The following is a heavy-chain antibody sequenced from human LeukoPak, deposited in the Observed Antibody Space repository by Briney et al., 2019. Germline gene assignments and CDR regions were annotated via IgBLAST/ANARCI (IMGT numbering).Heavy chain of an antibody. J-gene: IGHJ4*02. V-gene: IGHV4-59*08. CDR3: ARYGSGSVFDY. CDR2: IYYSGST. CDR1: GGSISSYY. Sequence: SETLSLTCTVSGGSISSYYRSWIRQPPGKGLEWIGYIYYSGSTNYNPSLKSRVTISVDTSKNQFSLKLSSVTAADTAVYYCARYGSGSVFDYWGQGTLVTVSS. D-gene: IGHD3-10*01.